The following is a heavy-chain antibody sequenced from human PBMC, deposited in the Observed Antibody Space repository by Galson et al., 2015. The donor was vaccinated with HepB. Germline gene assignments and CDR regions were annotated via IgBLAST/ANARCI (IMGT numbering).Heavy chain of an antibody. CDR1: GFTFSSYA. CDR3: ARDIVVVVAAKGPFDY. J-gene: IGHJ4*02. V-gene: IGHV3-30*04. Sequence: SLRLSCAASGFTFSSYAMHWVRQAPGKGLEWVAVISYDGSNKYYADSVKGRFTISRDNSKNTLYLQMNSLRAEDTAVYYCARDIVVVVAAKGPFDYWGQGTLVTVSS. D-gene: IGHD2-15*01. CDR2: ISYDGSNK.